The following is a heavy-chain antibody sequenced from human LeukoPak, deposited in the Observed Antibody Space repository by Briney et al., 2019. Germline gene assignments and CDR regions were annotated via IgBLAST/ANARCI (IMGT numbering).Heavy chain of an antibody. CDR3: ARGFRYCSGDICAGGWWFDP. J-gene: IGHJ5*02. CDR1: GYNFSTYW. D-gene: IGHD2-15*01. CDR2: IYPGDSDT. V-gene: IGHV5-51*01. Sequence: GKSLKISCQASGYNFSTYWIGWVRQKPGKGLEWMGIIYPGDSDTRYSPSFQGQVTISAGKSISTAYLQWSSLKASDTANYYCARGFRYCSGDICAGGWWFDPWGQGTLVTVSS.